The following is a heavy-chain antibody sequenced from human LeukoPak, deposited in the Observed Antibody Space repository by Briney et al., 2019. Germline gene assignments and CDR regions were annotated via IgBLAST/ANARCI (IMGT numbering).Heavy chain of an antibody. V-gene: IGHV4-39*01. Sequence: SETLSLTCTVSCGSISSSSYYGGWIRQPPVKGLEWIWSIYYSGSTYYNPSLKSRVTISVDTSTNQFSLKLSSGTAADTAVYYCVRTDVDTAMGNNWFDPWGQGTLVTVSS. CDR3: VRTDVDTAMGNNWFDP. J-gene: IGHJ5*02. D-gene: IGHD5-18*01. CDR2: IYYSGST. CDR1: CGSISSSSYY.